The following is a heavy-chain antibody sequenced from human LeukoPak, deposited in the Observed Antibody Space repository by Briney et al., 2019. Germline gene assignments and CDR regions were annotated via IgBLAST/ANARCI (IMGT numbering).Heavy chain of an antibody. D-gene: IGHD6-19*01. CDR1: GFTFSSYG. CDR2: IWYDGSNK. CDR3: ARDLGRYSSGVMGY. J-gene: IGHJ4*02. V-gene: IGHV3-33*01. Sequence: GGSLRLSCAASGFTFSSYGMHWVRQAPGKGLEWVAVIWYDGSNKYYADSVKGRFTISRDNSKNTLYLQMNSLRAEDTAVYYCARDLGRYSSGVMGYWGQGTLVTVSS.